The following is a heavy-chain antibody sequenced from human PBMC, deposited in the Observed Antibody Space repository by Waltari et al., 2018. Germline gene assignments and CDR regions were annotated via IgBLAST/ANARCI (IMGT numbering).Heavy chain of an antibody. J-gene: IGHJ6*02. CDR2: ISWDGGST. D-gene: IGHD2-2*01. V-gene: IGHV3-43*01. CDR3: AKDISCSSTSCYRGYYYYYGMDV. CDR1: GFTFDDYT. Sequence: EVQLVESGGVVVQPGGSLRLSCAASGFTFDDYTMHWVRQAPGKVLEWVSLISWDGGSTYYADSVKGRFTISRDNSKNSLYLQMNSLRTEDTALYYCAKDISCSSTSCYRGYYYYYGMDVWGQGTTVTVSS.